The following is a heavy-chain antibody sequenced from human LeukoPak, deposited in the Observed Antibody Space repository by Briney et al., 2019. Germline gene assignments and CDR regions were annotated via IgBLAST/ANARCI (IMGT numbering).Heavy chain of an antibody. CDR1: GGSISSSSYY. CDR2: IYYSGST. D-gene: IGHD6-6*01. CDR3: AALRHSSSRRYYYMDV. Sequence: PSETLSLTCTVSGGSISSSSYYWGWIRQPPGKGLEWIGSIYYSGSTYYNPSLKSRVTISVDTSKNQFSLKLSSVTAADTAVYYCAALRHSSSRRYYYMDVWGKGTTVTVSS. J-gene: IGHJ6*03. V-gene: IGHV4-39*01.